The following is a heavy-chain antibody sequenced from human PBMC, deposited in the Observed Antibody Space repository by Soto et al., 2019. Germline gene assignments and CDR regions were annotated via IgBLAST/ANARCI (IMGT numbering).Heavy chain of an antibody. V-gene: IGHV1-2*02. J-gene: IGHJ6*02. CDR2: INPKTTAT. Sequence: ASVKVSCKASGYTFSGYYIHWLRQAPGQGLEWVAWINPKTTATNYAKKFQGRVSLTWDTSFSTAYMELTRLRPDDTAVYYCARIKWGLDYYNGMDVWGQGTTVTVSS. CDR1: GYTFSGYY. CDR3: ARIKWGLDYYNGMDV. D-gene: IGHD1-26*01.